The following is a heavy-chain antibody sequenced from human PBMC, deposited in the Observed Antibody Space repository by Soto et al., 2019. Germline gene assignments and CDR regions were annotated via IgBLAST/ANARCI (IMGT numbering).Heavy chain of an antibody. J-gene: IGHJ4*02. CDR1: GDSMTRSVW. D-gene: IGHD7-27*01. V-gene: IGHV4-4*02. Sequence: SETLSLSCTVSGDSMTRSVWWTWVRQPPGKGLEWIGEVFHTGNTNYNPSLKSRVTMSVDKSTNEFSLKVTSVTAADTAIYYCARKAWVRFDYWGQGALVTVSS. CDR3: ARKAWVRFDY. CDR2: VFHTGNT.